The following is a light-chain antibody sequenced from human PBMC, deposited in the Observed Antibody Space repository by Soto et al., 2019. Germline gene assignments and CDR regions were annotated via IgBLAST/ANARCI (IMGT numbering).Light chain of an antibody. CDR1: SGHSSYA. CDR2: LSSDGSH. Sequence: QLVLTQSPSASASLGASVKLTCTLSSGHSSYAIAWHQQQPEKGPRYLMKLSSDGSHSKGDGIPDRFSGSSSGAERYLTSSSLQSEEEADYYCQTWDTGARVVFGGGTKLTVL. CDR3: QTWDTGARVV. V-gene: IGLV4-69*01. J-gene: IGLJ2*01.